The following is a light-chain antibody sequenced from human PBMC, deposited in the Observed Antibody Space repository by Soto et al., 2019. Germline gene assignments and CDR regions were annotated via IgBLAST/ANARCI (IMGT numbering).Light chain of an antibody. CDR2: DNN. V-gene: IGLV1-51*01. CDR1: SSNIGNHY. CDR3: GTWDSSLSAVV. J-gene: IGLJ2*01. Sequence: QSVLTQPPSVSAAPGQKVTISCSGSSSNIGNHYVSWYRQLPGTAPKLLIYDNNNRPSGIPDRFSGSKSGTSATLGITGLQTGDEADYYCGTWDSSLSAVVFGGGTKVTVL.